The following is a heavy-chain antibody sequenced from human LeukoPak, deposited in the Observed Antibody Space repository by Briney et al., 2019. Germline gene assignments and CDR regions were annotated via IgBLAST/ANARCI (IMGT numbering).Heavy chain of an antibody. CDR2: INPSGGST. D-gene: IGHD6-13*01. J-gene: IGHJ5*02. CDR1: GYTFTSYY. CDR3: ARDGIAAAGRLYNWFDP. V-gene: IGHV1-46*01. Sequence: ASVKVSCKASGYTFTSYYMHWVRQAPGQGLEWRGVINPSGGSTSYAQKFQGRVTMTRDTSTSTVYMELSSLRSEDTAVYYCARDGIAAAGRLYNWFDPWGQGTLVSVSS.